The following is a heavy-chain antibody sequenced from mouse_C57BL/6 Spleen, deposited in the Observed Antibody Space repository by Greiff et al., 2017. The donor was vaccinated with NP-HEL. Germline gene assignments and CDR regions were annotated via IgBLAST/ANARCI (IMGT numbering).Heavy chain of an antibody. J-gene: IGHJ2*01. CDR3: TRVGPNWDLDY. V-gene: IGHV5-9-1*02. Sequence: EVKLVESGEGLVKPGGSLKLSCAASGFTFSSYAMSWVRQTPEKRLEWVAYISSGGDYIYYVDTVKGRFTISRDNARNTLYLQMSSLKSEDTAMYYCTRVGPNWDLDYWGQGTTLTVSS. D-gene: IGHD4-1*01. CDR1: GFTFSSYA. CDR2: ISSGGDYI.